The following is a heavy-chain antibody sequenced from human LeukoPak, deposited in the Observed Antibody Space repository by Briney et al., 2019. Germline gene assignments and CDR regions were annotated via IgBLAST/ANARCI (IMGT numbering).Heavy chain of an antibody. CDR3: ASYGAAAGTFDY. D-gene: IGHD6-13*01. Sequence: SETLSLTCTVSGGSISSYYWSWIRQPPGEGLEWIAYIYYSGSTHYNPSLESRVTISVDTSKNQFSLRVSSVTTADTAVYYCASYGAAAGTFDYWGQGTLVTVSS. CDR2: IYYSGST. CDR1: GGSISSYY. J-gene: IGHJ4*02. V-gene: IGHV4-59*01.